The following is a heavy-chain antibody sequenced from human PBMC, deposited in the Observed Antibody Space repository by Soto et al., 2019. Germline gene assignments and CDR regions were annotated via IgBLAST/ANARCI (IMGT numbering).Heavy chain of an antibody. CDR1: GGTFSSYT. Sequence: QVQLVQSGAEVKKPGSSVKVSCKASGGTFSSYTISWVRQAPGQGLEWMGRIIPILGIANYAQKFQGRVTITAAKSTSTADMELSSLRSEDTAVYYCARGVADYYDRSGSCWFDPWGQGTLVTVSS. CDR3: ARGVADYYDRSGSCWFDP. CDR2: IIPILGIA. D-gene: IGHD3-22*01. J-gene: IGHJ5*02. V-gene: IGHV1-69*02.